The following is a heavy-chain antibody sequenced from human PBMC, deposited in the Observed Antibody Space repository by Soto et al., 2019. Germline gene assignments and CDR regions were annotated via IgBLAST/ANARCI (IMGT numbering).Heavy chain of an antibody. Sequence: GGSLRLSCAASGFTFSSYWMSWVRQAPGKGLEWVANIKQDGSEKYYVDSVKGRFTISRDNAKNSLYLQMNSLRAEDTAVYYCARDLSGNGLWDYYGMDVWGQGTTVTVSS. J-gene: IGHJ6*02. D-gene: IGHD3-16*01. CDR3: ARDLSGNGLWDYYGMDV. CDR2: IKQDGSEK. V-gene: IGHV3-7*05. CDR1: GFTFSSYW.